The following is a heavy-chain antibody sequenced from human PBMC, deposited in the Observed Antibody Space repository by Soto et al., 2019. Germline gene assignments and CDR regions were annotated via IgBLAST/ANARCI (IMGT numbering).Heavy chain of an antibody. CDR1: GFSFSDYY. CDR2: ISSDGSII. V-gene: IGHV3-11*01. Sequence: QVQLVESGGGLVKPGGSLRLSCAASGFSFSDYYMSWVRQAPGKGLEWISYISSDGSIIVYADSVEGRFTISRDNAKNSLYLRLNSPRAEDTAVYYCARGGGFYGYDAHAFDIWGQGTMVTVSS. CDR3: ARGGGFYGYDAHAFDI. D-gene: IGHD5-12*01. J-gene: IGHJ3*02.